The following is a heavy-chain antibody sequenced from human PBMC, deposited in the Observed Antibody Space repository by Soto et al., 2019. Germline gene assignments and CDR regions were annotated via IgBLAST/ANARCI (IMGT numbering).Heavy chain of an antibody. Sequence: PSETLSLTCAVSGGSISSGGYSWSWIRQPPGKGLEWIGYIYHSGSTYYNPSLKSRVTISVDRSKNQFSLKLSSVTAADTAVYYCARAAAPYGYFDYWGQGTLVTVSS. V-gene: IGHV4-30-2*01. CDR2: IYHSGST. J-gene: IGHJ4*02. CDR3: ARAAAPYGYFDY. D-gene: IGHD6-6*01. CDR1: GGSISSGGYS.